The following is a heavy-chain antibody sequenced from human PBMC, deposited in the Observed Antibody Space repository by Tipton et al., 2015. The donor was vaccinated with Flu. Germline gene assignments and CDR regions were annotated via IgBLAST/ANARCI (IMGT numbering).Heavy chain of an antibody. J-gene: IGHJ6*02. CDR3: ARAMTAVYYYGMDV. CDR1: GITVSSNS. V-gene: IGHV3-53*01. CDR2: IYSAGST. Sequence: SLRLSCAASGITVSSNSMIWVRQAPGKGLKWVSLIYSAGSTFYADSVKGRFTISRDNSKNILYLQLNSLRADDTAVYYCARAMTAVYYYGMDVWGQGTTVTVSS. D-gene: IGHD4-11*01.